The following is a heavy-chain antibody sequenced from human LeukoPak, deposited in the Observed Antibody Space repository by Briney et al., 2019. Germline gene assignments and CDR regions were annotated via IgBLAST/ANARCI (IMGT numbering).Heavy chain of an antibody. J-gene: IGHJ4*02. CDR3: ARGRIVAASQVFDY. D-gene: IGHD1-26*01. CDR1: GFSLNTRDLG. Sequence: SGPTLVKPTQTLTLTCTFSGFSLNTRDLGVGWIRQPPGKAPEWLAVIYWDDDACYRPSLKTRLTITKDTSKNQVVLTMTDMAPVDTATFYCARGRIVAASQVFDYWGQGTPVSVSS. V-gene: IGHV2-5*02. CDR2: IYWDDDA.